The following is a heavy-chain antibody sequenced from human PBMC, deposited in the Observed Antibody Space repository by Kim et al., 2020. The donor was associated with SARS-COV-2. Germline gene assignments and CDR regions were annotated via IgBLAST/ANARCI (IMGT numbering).Heavy chain of an antibody. CDR3: ARCRKLKYCSSTSCANRDWFDP. D-gene: IGHD2-2*01. J-gene: IGHJ5*02. Sequence: SETLSLTCTVSGGSISSGGYYWSWIRQHPGKGLEWIGYIYYSGSTYYNPSLKSRVTISVDTSKNQFSLKLSSVTAADTAVYYCARCRKLKYCSSTSCANRDWFDPWGQGTLVTVSS. CDR1: GGSISSGGYY. V-gene: IGHV4-31*03. CDR2: IYYSGST.